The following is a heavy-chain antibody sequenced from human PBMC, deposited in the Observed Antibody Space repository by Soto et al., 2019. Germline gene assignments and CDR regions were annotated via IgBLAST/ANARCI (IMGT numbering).Heavy chain of an antibody. CDR3: ARGDIVAPYYYYYMDV. CDR2: IYSGGST. V-gene: IGHV3-53*04. Sequence: EVQLVESGGGLVQPGGSLRLSCAASGFTVSSNYMSWVRQAPGKGLEWVSVIYSGGSTYYADSVKGRFTISRHNSKNTLYIQMNSLRAEDTAVYYCARGDIVAPYYYYYMDVWGKGTTVTVSS. CDR1: GFTVSSNY. J-gene: IGHJ6*03. D-gene: IGHD5-12*01.